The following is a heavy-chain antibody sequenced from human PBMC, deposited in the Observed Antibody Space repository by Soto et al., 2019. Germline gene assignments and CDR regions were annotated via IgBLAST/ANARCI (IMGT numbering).Heavy chain of an antibody. CDR2: IWYDGSNK. J-gene: IGHJ4*02. CDR1: GFTFSSYG. V-gene: IGHV3-33*01. D-gene: IGHD4-17*01. CDR3: ARDDYDGEQAFDI. Sequence: LRLSCAASGFTFSSYGMHWVRQAPGKGLEWVAVIWYDGSNKYYADSVKGRFTISRDNSKNTLYLQMNSLRVEDTAVYYCARDDYDGEQAFDIWGQGTLVTVSS.